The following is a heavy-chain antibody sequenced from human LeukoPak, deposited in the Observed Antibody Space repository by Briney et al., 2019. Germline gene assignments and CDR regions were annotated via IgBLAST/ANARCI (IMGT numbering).Heavy chain of an antibody. CDR2: SFHTGST. J-gene: IGHJ3*02. CDR3: ARWNDGYRAFDI. D-gene: IGHD5-24*01. CDR1: DDSINNYH. Sequence: SETLPLTCSVSDDSINNYHWNWIRQPPGKGLEWIGYSFHTGSTHYNPSLKSRVTLSVDTSKNRFSLRLRSVTAADTAVYFCARWNDGYRAFDIWGQGTLVTVSS. V-gene: IGHV4-59*12.